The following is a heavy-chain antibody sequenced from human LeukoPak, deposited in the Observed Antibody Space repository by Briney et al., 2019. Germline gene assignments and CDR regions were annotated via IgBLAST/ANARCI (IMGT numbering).Heavy chain of an antibody. CDR3: ARQGYSYGSETDY. D-gene: IGHD5-18*01. Sequence: KVSCKASGYTFTSYWIGWVRQMPGKGLEWMGIIYPGDSDTRYSPSFQGQVTISADKSISTAYLQWSSLKASDTAMYYCARQGYSYGSETDYWGQGTLVTVSS. CDR1: GYTFTSYW. V-gene: IGHV5-51*01. CDR2: IYPGDSDT. J-gene: IGHJ4*02.